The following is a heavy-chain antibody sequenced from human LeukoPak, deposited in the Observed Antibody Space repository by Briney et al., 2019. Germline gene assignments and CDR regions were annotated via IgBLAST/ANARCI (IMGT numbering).Heavy chain of an antibody. Sequence: GGSLRLSCAASGFTFSSYGMHWVRQAPGKGLEWVAVISYDGSNKYYADSVKGRFTISRDNSKNTLYLQMNSLRAEDTAVYYCARSRDGYETFDYWGQGTLVTVSS. J-gene: IGHJ4*02. V-gene: IGHV3-30*03. CDR2: ISYDGSNK. CDR3: ARSRDGYETFDY. CDR1: GFTFSSYG. D-gene: IGHD5-12*01.